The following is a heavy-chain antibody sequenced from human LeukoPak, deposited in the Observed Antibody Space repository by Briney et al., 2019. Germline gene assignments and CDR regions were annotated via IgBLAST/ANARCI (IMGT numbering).Heavy chain of an antibody. CDR3: ASLDGYCSGGSYYSPDYYGMDV. D-gene: IGHD2-15*01. V-gene: IGHV1-69*04. CDR1: GGTFISYA. CDR2: IIPIFGIA. J-gene: IGHJ6*02. Sequence: SVKVSCKASGGTFISYAISWVRQAPGQGLEWMGRIIPIFGIANYAQKFQGRVTITADKSTSTAYMELSSLRSEDTAVYYCASLDGYCSGGSYYSPDYYGMDVWGQGTTVTVSS.